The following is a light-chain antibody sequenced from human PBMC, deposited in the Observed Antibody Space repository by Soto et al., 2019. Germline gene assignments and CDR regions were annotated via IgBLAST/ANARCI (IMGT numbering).Light chain of an antibody. CDR2: DAS. CDR1: QSISSN. Sequence: ETVMTQSPSSLTLSXGERATLSXXASQSISSNLAWFQQKPGQAPRLLIYDASTMATGFPARFSGSGSGTEFTLTISSLQSEDFAVYYCQQYNNWPLTFGGGTKVDI. CDR3: QQYNNWPLT. V-gene: IGKV3-15*01. J-gene: IGKJ4*01.